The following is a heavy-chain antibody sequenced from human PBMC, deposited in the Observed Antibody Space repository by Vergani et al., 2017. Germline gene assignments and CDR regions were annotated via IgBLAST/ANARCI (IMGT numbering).Heavy chain of an antibody. CDR3: ARVGASIAVVGYYDY. CDR2: INPNSGGT. CDR1: GYTFTGYY. Sequence: QVQLVQSGAEVKKPGASVKVSCKASGYTFTGYYMHWVRQAPGQGLEWMGWINPNSGGTNYAQKFQGRVTMTRDTSISTAYMELSRLRSDDTAVYYWARVGASIAVVGYYDYWGQGTLVTVSS. V-gene: IGHV1-2*02. J-gene: IGHJ4*02. D-gene: IGHD6-19*01.